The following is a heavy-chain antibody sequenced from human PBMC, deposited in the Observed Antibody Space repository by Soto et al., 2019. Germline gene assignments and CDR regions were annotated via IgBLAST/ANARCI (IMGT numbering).Heavy chain of an antibody. CDR3: ASGIQLWLRRINNGYSG. J-gene: IGHJ4*02. Sequence: QVQLVQSGAEVKKPESSVKVSCKAPGGTFSTYAISWVRQAPGQGLEWMGGIIPMFGTANYAPGFQDRVTITTDEATNTVYMELSSLRSEDTAVYFCASGIQLWLRRINNGYSGWGQGTLVTVSS. CDR2: IIPMFGTA. D-gene: IGHD5-18*01. CDR1: GGTFSTYA. V-gene: IGHV1-69*05.